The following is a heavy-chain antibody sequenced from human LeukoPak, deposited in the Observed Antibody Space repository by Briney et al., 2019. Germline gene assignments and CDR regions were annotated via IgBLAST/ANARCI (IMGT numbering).Heavy chain of an antibody. CDR2: VHYSGIT. V-gene: IGHV4-59*01. CDR1: GASISAYY. J-gene: IGHJ5*02. Sequence: SETPSLTCTVSGASISAYYWSWIRQPPGKGLEWIAFVHYSGITSYNPSLESRVTISLDTSTSQFSLKLSSVTTAHTAVYYCATGGDSSKWFGRWGQGSLVTVSS. CDR3: ATGGDSSKWFGR. D-gene: IGHD6-13*01.